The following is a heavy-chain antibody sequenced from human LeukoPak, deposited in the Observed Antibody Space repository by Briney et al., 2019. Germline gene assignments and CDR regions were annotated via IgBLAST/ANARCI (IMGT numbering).Heavy chain of an antibody. V-gene: IGHV4-38-2*02. CDR2: IYHSGST. CDR1: GYSVSSGYY. Sequence: SETLSLTCTVSGYSVSSGYYWGWIRQPPGKGLEWIASIYHSGSTYYNPSLKSRVTISVDTSKNQFSLKLSSVTAADTAVYYCARRYIYCSGGSCYPGRRNWFDPWGQGTLVTVSS. J-gene: IGHJ5*02. CDR3: ARRYIYCSGGSCYPGRRNWFDP. D-gene: IGHD2-15*01.